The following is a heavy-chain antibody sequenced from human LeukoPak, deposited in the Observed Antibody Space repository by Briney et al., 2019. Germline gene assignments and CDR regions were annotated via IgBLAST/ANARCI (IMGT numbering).Heavy chain of an antibody. CDR2: MNPNSGNT. CDR3: ARIEGSSGYYFVPY. Sequence: GASVKVSCKASGYTFTSYDINWVRQATGQGLEWMGWMNPNSGNTGYAQKFQGRVTMTRNTSISTAYMELSRLRSDDTAVYYCARIEGSSGYYFVPYWGQGTLVTVSS. D-gene: IGHD3-22*01. V-gene: IGHV1-8*01. CDR1: GYTFTSYD. J-gene: IGHJ4*02.